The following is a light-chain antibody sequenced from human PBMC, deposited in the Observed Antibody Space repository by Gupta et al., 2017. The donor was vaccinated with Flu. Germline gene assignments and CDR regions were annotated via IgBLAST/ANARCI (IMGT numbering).Light chain of an antibody. CDR2: DVS. Sequence: GESATLSCRASQSVSTNLAWYQQKPGQAPRLLIYDVSTRATGFPAKFSASGSGTEFTLTISSLQSEDFAVYYCQQYDIWPRTFGQGTKLEIK. J-gene: IGKJ2*01. CDR3: QQYDIWPRT. CDR1: QSVSTN. V-gene: IGKV3-15*01.